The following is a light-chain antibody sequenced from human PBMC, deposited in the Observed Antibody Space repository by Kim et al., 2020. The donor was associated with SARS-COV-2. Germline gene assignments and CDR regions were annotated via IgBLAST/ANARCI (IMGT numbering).Light chain of an antibody. CDR2: GKN. J-gene: IGLJ2*01. CDR1: NLRSYY. Sequence: VAMGQTVRITCQGDNLRSYYETWYQRKPGQAPILVIYGKNNRPSGIPDRFSGSSSGNTASLTITGTQAGDEADYYCNSRDSNDNVVFGGGTQLTVL. CDR3: NSRDSNDNVV. V-gene: IGLV3-19*01.